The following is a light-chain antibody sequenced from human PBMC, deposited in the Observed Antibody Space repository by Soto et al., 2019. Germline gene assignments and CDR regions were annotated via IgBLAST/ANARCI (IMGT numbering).Light chain of an antibody. Sequence: DIQMTQSPASVSASVGDRVTITCRASQGITTSLAWYQQKPGKAPELLIYDASSLQSGVPSRFSGSGSGTDFTLTISSLQPEDFATYFCQQVNSFPLTFGGGTKVDIK. CDR1: QGITTS. V-gene: IGKV1-12*01. CDR2: DAS. J-gene: IGKJ4*01. CDR3: QQVNSFPLT.